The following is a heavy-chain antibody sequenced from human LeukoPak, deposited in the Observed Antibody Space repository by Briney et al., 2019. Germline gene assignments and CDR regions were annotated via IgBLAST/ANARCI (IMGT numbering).Heavy chain of an antibody. D-gene: IGHD1-26*01. CDR1: GFTFSSYG. CDR3: AKGSGSYVY. CDR2: ISYDGSNK. J-gene: IGHJ4*02. Sequence: GRSLRLSCAASGFTFSSYGMHWVRQAPGKGLEWVAVISYDGSNKYYADSVKGRLTISRDNSKNTLYLQMNSLRAEDTAVYYCAKGSGSYVYWGQGTLVTVSS. V-gene: IGHV3-30*18.